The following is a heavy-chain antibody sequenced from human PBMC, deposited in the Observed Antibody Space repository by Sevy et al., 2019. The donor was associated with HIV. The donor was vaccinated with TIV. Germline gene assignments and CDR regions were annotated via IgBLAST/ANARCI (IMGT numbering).Heavy chain of an antibody. Sequence: ASVKVSCKASGGTFSSYAISWVRQAPGQGLEWMGGIIPIFGTANYAQKFQGRVTITADESTSTAYMELSSLRSEDTAVYYCGRRAPDFWSGYYPYYYYGMDVWGQGTTVTVSS. CDR3: GRRAPDFWSGYYPYYYYGMDV. CDR1: GGTFSSYA. D-gene: IGHD3-3*01. V-gene: IGHV1-69*13. J-gene: IGHJ6*02. CDR2: IIPIFGTA.